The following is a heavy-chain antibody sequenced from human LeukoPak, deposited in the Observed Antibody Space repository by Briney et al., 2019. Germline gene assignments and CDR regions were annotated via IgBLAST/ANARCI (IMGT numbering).Heavy chain of an antibody. CDR3: ARVGIVERQLDWFDP. V-gene: IGHV1-69*05. J-gene: IGHJ5*02. CDR2: IIPIFGTA. Sequence: SVKVSCKASGVTFSSYAISWVRQAPGQGLEWMGRIIPIFGTANYAQKFQGRVTITTDESTSTAYMELSSLRSEDTAVYYCARVGIVERQLDWFDPWGQGTLVTVSS. D-gene: IGHD6-6*01. CDR1: GVTFSSYA.